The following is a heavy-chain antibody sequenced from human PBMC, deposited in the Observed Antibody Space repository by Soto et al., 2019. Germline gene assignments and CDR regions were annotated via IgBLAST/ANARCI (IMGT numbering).Heavy chain of an antibody. CDR3: VRDATKTLRDWFDP. CDR1: GASISGFY. D-gene: IGHD1-1*01. J-gene: IGHJ5*02. Sequence: QVQLQESGPGLVKPSETLSLTCTVSGASISGFYWSWIRKSAGKGLEWIGRIYATGTTDYNPSLKSRVMISVDTSKKQFSRKLRSVTAADTAVYYCVRDATKTLRDWFDPWGQGISVTVSS. CDR2: IYATGTT. V-gene: IGHV4-4*07.